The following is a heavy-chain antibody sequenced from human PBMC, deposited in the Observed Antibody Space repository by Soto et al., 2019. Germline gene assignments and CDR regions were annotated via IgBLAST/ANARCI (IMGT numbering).Heavy chain of an antibody. CDR3: ARDRLHTSSSITFDY. CDR1: GYTFTTYA. V-gene: IGHV1-18*01. J-gene: IGHJ4*02. Sequence: QVQLVQSGAEVKKPGASVKLSCKASGYTFTTYAISWVRQAPGQGLEWMGWLRTYDGHTDYAQNHQGRVTMTTDTSTNTAYMELRSLRSDDTAVYYCARDRLHTSSSITFDYWGQGALVTVSS. D-gene: IGHD6-6*01. CDR2: LRTYDGHT.